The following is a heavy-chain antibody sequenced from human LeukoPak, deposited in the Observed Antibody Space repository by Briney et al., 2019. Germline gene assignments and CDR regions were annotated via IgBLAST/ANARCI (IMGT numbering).Heavy chain of an antibody. J-gene: IGHJ4*02. CDR2: IKKEGNEK. CDR1: GFTFSSYW. Sequence: GGSLRLSCAASGFTFSSYWMSWVRQAPGKGMEWVANIKKEGNEKYYVDSVKGRFTISRDNSKNTLYLQMNSLRAEDTAVYYCAKRFLEWLSPGGYFDYWGQGTLVTVSS. CDR3: AKRFLEWLSPGGYFDY. D-gene: IGHD3-3*01. V-gene: IGHV3-7*03.